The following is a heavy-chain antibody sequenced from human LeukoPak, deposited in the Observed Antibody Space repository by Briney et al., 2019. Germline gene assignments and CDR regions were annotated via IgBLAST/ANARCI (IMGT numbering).Heavy chain of an antibody. J-gene: IGHJ4*02. CDR2: ISSASTFI. CDR1: GFTFSTSS. D-gene: IGHD2-2*02. CDR3: AKDACSSTRCYTVDY. V-gene: IGHV3-21*01. Sequence: PGGSLRLSCAASGFTFSTSSMNWVRQVPGKGLEWVSSISSASTFIHYANSVKGRFTISRDNANKSVYLQMNSLRAEETAVYYCAKDACSSTRCYTVDYWGQGILVTVSS.